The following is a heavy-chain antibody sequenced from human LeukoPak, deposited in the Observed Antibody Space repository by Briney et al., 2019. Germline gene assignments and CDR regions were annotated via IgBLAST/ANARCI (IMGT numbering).Heavy chain of an antibody. V-gene: IGHV3-11*01. CDR2: ISSSGHNI. J-gene: IGHJ4*02. CDR1: GFNFGDYY. Sequence: AGGSLRLSCVASGFNFGDYYMNWFRQAPGKGLEWLSFISSSGHNILYTDSVKGRFTVSRDNAKKTVFLQMNSLRAEDTAVYYCARDLFSFYYDSSGYCDYWGPGTLVTVSS. D-gene: IGHD3-22*01. CDR3: ARDLFSFYYDSSGYCDY.